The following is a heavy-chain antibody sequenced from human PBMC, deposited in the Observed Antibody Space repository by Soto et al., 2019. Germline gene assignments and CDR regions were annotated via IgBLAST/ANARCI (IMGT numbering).Heavy chain of an antibody. CDR1: GYMFTGFY. CDR3: AAAAIPVAGRHPDF. D-gene: IGHD6-19*01. Sequence: ASVKVSCKASGYMFTGFYLHWVRQAPGQWLEWMGWINPNNGVTTYAKNFQGRATMTRDSSISTAYMELSSLRSDDTAVYFCAAAAIPVAGRHPDFWGQGTVVTVS. V-gene: IGHV1-2*02. CDR2: INPNNGVT. J-gene: IGHJ4*02.